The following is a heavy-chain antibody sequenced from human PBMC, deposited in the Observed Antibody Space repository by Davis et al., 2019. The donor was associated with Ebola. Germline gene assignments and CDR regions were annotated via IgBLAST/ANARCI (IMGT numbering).Heavy chain of an antibody. CDR1: GFNFSNYA. V-gene: IGHV3-23*01. D-gene: IGHD2-8*01. CDR3: AEGGTNNFLGAN. J-gene: IGHJ4*02. CDR2: ISASGADI. Sequence: PGGSLRLSCAASGFNFSNYAMSWVRQAPGGGLEWASGISASGADIKYADSVRGRFSISRDDSKNTLYLQMDSLRAEDTAVFYCAEGGTNNFLGANWGQGTLVTVSS.